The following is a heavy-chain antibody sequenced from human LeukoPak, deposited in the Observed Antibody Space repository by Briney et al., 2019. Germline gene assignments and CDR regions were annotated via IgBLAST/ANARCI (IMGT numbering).Heavy chain of an antibody. CDR1: GGSFSGYY. CDR3: ARAILGGLLGY. CDR2: IYYSGST. D-gene: IGHD2-15*01. Sequence: SETLSLTCAVYGGSFSGYYWSWIRQPPGKGLEWIGYIYYSGSTNYNPSLKSRVTISVDTSKNQFSLKLSSVTAADTAVYYCARAILGGLLGYWGQGTLVTVSS. V-gene: IGHV4-59*01. J-gene: IGHJ4*02.